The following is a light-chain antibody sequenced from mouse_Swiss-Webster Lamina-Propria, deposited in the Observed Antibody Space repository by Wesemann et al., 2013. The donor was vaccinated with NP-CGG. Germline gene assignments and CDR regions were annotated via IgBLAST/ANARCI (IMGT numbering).Light chain of an antibody. J-gene: IGKJ4*01. CDR1: KSVSTSGYSY. CDR3: QQNNEDPFT. Sequence: DIVLTQSPASLAVSLGQRATISCRASKSVSTSGYSYMHWYQQKPGQPPKLLIYLASNLESGVPARFSGSGSGTDFTLNIHPVEEEDAATYYCQQNNEDPFTFGSGTKLEIK. V-gene: IGKV3-12*01. CDR2: LAS.